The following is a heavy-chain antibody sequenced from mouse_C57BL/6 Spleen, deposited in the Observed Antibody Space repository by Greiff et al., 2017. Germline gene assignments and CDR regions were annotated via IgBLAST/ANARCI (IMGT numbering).Heavy chain of an antibody. CDR1: GYTFTSYW. CDR3: ARENGYDRYFDV. D-gene: IGHD2-2*01. J-gene: IGHJ1*03. CDR2: IYPGSGST. V-gene: IGHV1-55*01. Sequence: VQLQESGAELVKPGASVKMSCKASGYTFTSYWITWVKQRPGQGLEWIGDIYPGSGSTNYNEKFKSKATLTVDTSSSTAYMQLSSLTSEDSAVYYCARENGYDRYFDVWGTGTTVTVSS.